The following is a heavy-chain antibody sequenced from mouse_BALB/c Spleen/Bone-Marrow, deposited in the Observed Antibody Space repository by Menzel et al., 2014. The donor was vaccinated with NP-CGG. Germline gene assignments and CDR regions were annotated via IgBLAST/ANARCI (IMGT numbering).Heavy chain of an antibody. J-gene: IGHJ2*01. CDR2: INPTTGGT. CDR1: GYTFTRYY. V-gene: IGHV1S81*02. CDR3: SLLGDY. D-gene: IGHD3-3*01. Sequence: VQLVESGAELVKPGASVKLSCKASGYTFTRYYIYWVKQRPGQGLEWIGGINPTTGGTHLNERFKTKATLTVDKSSSTAYMQLSSLTSEDSAVYYCSLLGDYWGQGTTLTVSS.